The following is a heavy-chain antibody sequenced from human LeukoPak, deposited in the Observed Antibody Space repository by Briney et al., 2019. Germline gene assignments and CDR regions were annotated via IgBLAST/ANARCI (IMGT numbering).Heavy chain of an antibody. V-gene: IGHV3-9*01. CDR3: AKCSHIAPRPPMTFDF. CDR1: GFNFDDYA. J-gene: IGHJ4*02. Sequence: GGSLRLSCAASGFNFDDYAMHWVRQAPGKGLEWVSGISWNSKNIAYADSVKGRFTISRDNAKNSLYLQMNSLRTEDTAFYYCAKCSHIAPRPPMTFDFWGQGTLVTVSS. D-gene: IGHD6-6*01. CDR2: ISWNSKNI.